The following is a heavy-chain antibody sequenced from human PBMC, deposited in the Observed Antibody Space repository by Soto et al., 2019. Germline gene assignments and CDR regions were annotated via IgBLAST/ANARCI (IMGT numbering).Heavy chain of an antibody. J-gene: IGHJ5*02. CDR1: GVSMSSSSYY. D-gene: IGHD6-13*01. CDR3: ARQYSSSWHRLNWFDP. CDR2: IYYSGST. V-gene: IGHV4-39*01. Sequence: SETRSLSYTVSGVSMSSSSYYWGWIRQPPGKGLEWIGSIYYSGSTYYNPSLKSRVTISVDTSKNQFSLKLSSVTAADTAVYYCARQYSSSWHRLNWFDPWGQGTLVTVS.